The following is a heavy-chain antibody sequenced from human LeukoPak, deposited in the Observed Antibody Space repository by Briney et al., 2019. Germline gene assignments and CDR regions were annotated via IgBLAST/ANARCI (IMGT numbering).Heavy chain of an antibody. D-gene: IGHD6-13*01. CDR2: IIPIFGTA. V-gene: IGHV1-69*01. J-gene: IGHJ4*02. CDR1: GGTFSSYA. Sequence: ASVKVSCKASGGTFSSYAISWVRQAPGQGLEWMGGIIPIFGTANYAQKFQGRVTITADESTSTAYMELSSLRSEDTAVYYCARDLEAAAGFDYWGQGTLVTVSS. CDR3: ARDLEAAAGFDY.